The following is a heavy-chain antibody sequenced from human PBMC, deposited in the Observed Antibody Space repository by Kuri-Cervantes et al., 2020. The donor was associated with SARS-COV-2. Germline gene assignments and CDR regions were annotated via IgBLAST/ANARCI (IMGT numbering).Heavy chain of an antibody. V-gene: IGHV5-51*01. Sequence: KVSCKASGYTFTSYDINWVRQATGQGLEWMGVIYPGGSDTRYSPSFQGQVTISADKSISTAYLQWSSLKASDTAMYYCTRMYLYGSGSYTNNWLDPWGQGTLVTVSS. CDR3: TRMYLYGSGSYTNNWLDP. CDR2: IYPGGSDT. D-gene: IGHD3-10*01. J-gene: IGHJ5*02. CDR1: GYTFTSYD.